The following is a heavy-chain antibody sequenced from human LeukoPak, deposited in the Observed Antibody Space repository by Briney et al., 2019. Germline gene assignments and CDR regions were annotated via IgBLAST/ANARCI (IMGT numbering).Heavy chain of an antibody. CDR1: GGSISSYY. CDR3: AGEYSSSGWYRGSPRLDY. Sequence: SETLSLTCTVSGGSISSYYWSWIREPPGKGLEWSGYIYYIGSTNYNPSLTSRVTISVDTSKNQFSLKLSSVTAADTAVYYCAGEYSSSGWYRGSPRLDYWGQGTLVTVSS. J-gene: IGHJ4*02. D-gene: IGHD6-19*01. V-gene: IGHV4-59*01. CDR2: IYYIGST.